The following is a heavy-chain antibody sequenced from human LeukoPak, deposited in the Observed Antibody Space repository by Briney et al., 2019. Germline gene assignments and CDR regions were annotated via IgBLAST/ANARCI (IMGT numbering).Heavy chain of an antibody. CDR1: GFTFSSYG. D-gene: IGHD4-11*01. V-gene: IGHV3-30*02. Sequence: GGSLRLSCAASGFTFSSYGMHWVRQAPGKGLEWVAFIRYDGSNKYYADSVKGRFTISRDNSKNTLYLQMNSLRAVDTAVYYCARDENDYSNYGDAFDIWGQGTMVTVSS. CDR3: ARDENDYSNYGDAFDI. CDR2: IRYDGSNK. J-gene: IGHJ3*02.